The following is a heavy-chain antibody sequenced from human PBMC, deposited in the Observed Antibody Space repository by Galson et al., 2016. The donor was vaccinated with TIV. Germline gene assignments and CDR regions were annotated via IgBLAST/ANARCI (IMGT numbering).Heavy chain of an antibody. Sequence: SLRLSCAASGFIVSDNYMTWVRQAPGKGLEWVSTIYSDGRTYYADSVKGRLTTSRDDSKNTLYLQMNSLRPGDTAVYFCARDRYYDASGYYYYYYGMDVWGQGTTVTVSS. V-gene: IGHV3-53*01. D-gene: IGHD3-16*01. CDR2: IYSDGRT. J-gene: IGHJ6*02. CDR1: GFIVSDNY. CDR3: ARDRYYDASGYYYYYYGMDV.